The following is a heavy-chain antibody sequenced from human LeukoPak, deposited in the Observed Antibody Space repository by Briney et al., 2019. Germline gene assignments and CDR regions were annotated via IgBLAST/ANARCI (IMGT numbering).Heavy chain of an antibody. Sequence: ASVKVSCKASGYTFTGYYMHWVRQAPGQGLEWMGWINPNSGGTNYAQKFQGWVTMTRDTSISTAYMELSRLRSDDTAVYYCARVGISSSWYSRPYFDYWGQGTLVTVSS. V-gene: IGHV1-2*04. CDR3: ARVGISSSWYSRPYFDY. CDR2: INPNSGGT. D-gene: IGHD6-13*01. J-gene: IGHJ4*02. CDR1: GYTFTGYY.